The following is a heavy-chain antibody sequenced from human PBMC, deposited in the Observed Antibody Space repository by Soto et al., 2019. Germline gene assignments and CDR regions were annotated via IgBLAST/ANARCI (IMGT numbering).Heavy chain of an antibody. Sequence: QVQLVQSGAEVKKPGASVKVSCKASGYTFTSYGISWVRQAPGQGLEWMGWISAYNGNKKYAQKLQGRVNMTTDTPTRTAYMERRSLRSDDTAVYYCARDLGQQLFDYWGQGTLVTVSS. CDR2: ISAYNGNK. V-gene: IGHV1-18*01. CDR3: ARDLGQQLFDY. D-gene: IGHD6-13*01. CDR1: GYTFTSYG. J-gene: IGHJ4*02.